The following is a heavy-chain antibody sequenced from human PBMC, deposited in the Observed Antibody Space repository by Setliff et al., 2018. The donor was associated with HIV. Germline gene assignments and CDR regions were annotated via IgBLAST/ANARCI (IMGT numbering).Heavy chain of an antibody. CDR2: IYHSGST. CDR3: ARGPDYSSSPPFDY. Sequence: SETLSLTCAVYGGSFSGYYWSWIRQPPGKGLEWIGEIYHSGSTNYNPSLKSRVTISEDTSKNQFSLKLSSVTAADTAVYYCARGPDYSSSPPFDYWGQGTLVTVSS. V-gene: IGHV4-34*01. CDR1: GGSFSGYY. D-gene: IGHD6-6*01. J-gene: IGHJ4*02.